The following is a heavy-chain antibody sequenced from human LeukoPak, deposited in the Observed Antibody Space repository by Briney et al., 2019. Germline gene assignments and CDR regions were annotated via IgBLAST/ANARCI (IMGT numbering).Heavy chain of an antibody. D-gene: IGHD5-18*01. V-gene: IGHV3-30-3*01. J-gene: IGHJ4*02. CDR1: GFTFSNYA. CDR3: ARDPDSGGYSYGPDY. Sequence: PGGSLRLSCAASGFTFSNYAIHWVRQAPGNGLEWEAITSYNGINKYYADSVKGRFTISRDNSKSTLYLQMNSLRAEDTAVYYCARDPDSGGYSYGPDYWGQGTLVTVSS. CDR2: TSYNGINK.